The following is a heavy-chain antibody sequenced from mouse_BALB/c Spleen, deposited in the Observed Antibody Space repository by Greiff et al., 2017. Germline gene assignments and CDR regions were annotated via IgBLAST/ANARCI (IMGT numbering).Heavy chain of an antibody. CDR3: VRARRLLYFDV. J-gene: IGHJ1*01. CDR1: GFTFNTYA. V-gene: IGHV10-1*02. Sequence: EVQLVESGGGLVQPKGSLQLSCAASGFTFNTYAMHWVRQAPGKDLEWVARIRSKSNNYATYYSDSVKDRITISRDDSQSMLYLQMNNLKTDDTAMYYCVRARRLLYFDVWGAGTTVTVSA. D-gene: IGHD2-1*01. CDR2: IRSKSNNYAT.